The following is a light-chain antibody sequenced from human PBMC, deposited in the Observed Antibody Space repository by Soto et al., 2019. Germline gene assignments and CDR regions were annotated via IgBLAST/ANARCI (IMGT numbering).Light chain of an antibody. CDR3: CSYTSRTIDV. J-gene: IGLJ1*01. V-gene: IGLV2-14*01. Sequence: QSVLTQPASVSGSPGQSITISCTGTSSDVGGYNFVSWYQQHPGKAPKLMIYDVSNRPSGVSNRFSGSKSGNTASLTISGLQAEDEADYYCCSYTSRTIDVFGTGTKLTVL. CDR2: DVS. CDR1: SSDVGGYNF.